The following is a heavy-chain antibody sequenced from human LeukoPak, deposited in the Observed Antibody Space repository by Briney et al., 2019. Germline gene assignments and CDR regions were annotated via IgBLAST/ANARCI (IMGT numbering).Heavy chain of an antibody. CDR2: IYHSGTT. J-gene: IGHJ4*02. CDR3: ARKENVYYYFDY. D-gene: IGHD3-10*01. V-gene: IGHV4-28*01. Sequence: SETLSLTCAVSGYSITSSSWWGWIRQPPGKGLEWIGYIYHSGTTYYNPSLQSRVTISVDTSKNQFSLKLSSVTAVDTAVYYCARKENVYYYFDYWGQGTLVTVSS. CDR1: GYSITSSSW.